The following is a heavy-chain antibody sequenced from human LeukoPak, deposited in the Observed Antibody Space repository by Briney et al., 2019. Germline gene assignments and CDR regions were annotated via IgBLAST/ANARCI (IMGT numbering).Heavy chain of an antibody. J-gene: IGHJ3*02. CDR1: GFTLSSYW. D-gene: IGHD3-10*01. CDR3: ARDWVAGVPFDAFDI. V-gene: IGHV3-7*03. CDR2: IKEDGSEK. Sequence: GGSLRLSCAASGFTLSSYWMSWVRQAPGKGLEWVANIKEDGSEKSYVDSVKGRFTISRDNAQNSVYLHMNSLTAEDTALYYCARDWVAGVPFDAFDIWDQGTMVSVSS.